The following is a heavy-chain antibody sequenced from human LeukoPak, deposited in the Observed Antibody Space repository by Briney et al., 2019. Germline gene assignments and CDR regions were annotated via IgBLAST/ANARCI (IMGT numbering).Heavy chain of an antibody. V-gene: IGHV4-39*07. CDR2: IYYSGST. CDR3: ARAPSFYWFDP. Sequence: SETLSLTCTVSGGSIRSSSYYWGWIRQPPGTGLEWIGSIYYSGSTYYNPSLKSRVTISVDTSKNQFSLKLSSVTAADTAVYYCARAPSFYWFDPWGQGTLVTVSS. D-gene: IGHD3-16*02. CDR1: GGSIRSSSYY. J-gene: IGHJ5*02.